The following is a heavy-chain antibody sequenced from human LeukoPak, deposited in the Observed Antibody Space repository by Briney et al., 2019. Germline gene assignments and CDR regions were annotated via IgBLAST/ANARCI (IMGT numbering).Heavy chain of an antibody. Sequence: GSLKLSCAASGFTFSSYSMNWVRQAPGKGLEWVAYISSSSSMIYYADSVKGRFTISRDNAKTSLYLQMKSLRDEDTAIYYCARDYGDLPARVHYFDYWGQGTMVTVSP. CDR3: ARDYGDLPARVHYFDY. CDR2: ISSSSSMI. J-gene: IGHJ4*02. CDR1: GFTFSSYS. D-gene: IGHD4-17*01. V-gene: IGHV3-48*02.